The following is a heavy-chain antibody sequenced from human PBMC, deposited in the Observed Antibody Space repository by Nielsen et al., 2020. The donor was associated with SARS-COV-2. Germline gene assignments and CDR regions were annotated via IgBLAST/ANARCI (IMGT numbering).Heavy chain of an antibody. Sequence: GESLKISCAASGFTFSDYYMSWIRQAPGKGLEWVSYISSSGSTIYYADSVKGRFTISRDNAKNSLYLQMNGLRAEDTAVYYCATPRGYSYGPFDYWGQGTLVTASS. D-gene: IGHD5-18*01. CDR3: ATPRGYSYGPFDY. V-gene: IGHV3-11*04. CDR2: ISSSGSTI. J-gene: IGHJ4*02. CDR1: GFTFSDYY.